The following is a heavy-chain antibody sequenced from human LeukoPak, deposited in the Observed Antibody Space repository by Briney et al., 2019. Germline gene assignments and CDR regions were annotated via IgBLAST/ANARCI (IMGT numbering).Heavy chain of an antibody. CDR2: IKSKTDGGTT. Sequence: GGSLRLSCAASGFTFSNAWMSWVRRAPGKGLEWVGRIKSKTDGGTTDYAAPVKGRFTISRDDSKNTLYLQMNSLKTEDTAVYYCTTPVDTAMVYFDYWGQGTLVTVSS. V-gene: IGHV3-15*01. D-gene: IGHD5-18*01. CDR1: GFTFSNAW. CDR3: TTPVDTAMVYFDY. J-gene: IGHJ4*02.